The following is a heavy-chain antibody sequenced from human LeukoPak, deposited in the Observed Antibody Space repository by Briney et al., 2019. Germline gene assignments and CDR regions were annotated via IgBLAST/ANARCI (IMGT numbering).Heavy chain of an antibody. CDR3: ARDMATVTTSPSDY. Sequence: PGGSLRLSCEASGFTFSSYWMSWVRQAPGKGLEWVANIKQDGSEKYYVDSVKGRFTISRNNAKNSLYLQMNSLRAEDTAVYYCARDMATVTTSPSDYWGQGTLVTVSS. V-gene: IGHV3-7*01. D-gene: IGHD4-17*01. CDR2: IKQDGSEK. CDR1: GFTFSSYW. J-gene: IGHJ4*02.